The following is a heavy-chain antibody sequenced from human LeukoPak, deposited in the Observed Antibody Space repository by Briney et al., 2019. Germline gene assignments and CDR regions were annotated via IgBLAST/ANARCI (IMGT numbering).Heavy chain of an antibody. J-gene: IGHJ6*02. CDR1: GFTFSSYA. Sequence: GGSLRLSCAASGFTFSSYAMSWVRQAPGKGLEWVSVISGGGGSTYYADSVKGRFTISRDNSKNTLYLQMNSLRAEDTAVYYCAKGRGATSYYYGMDVWGQGTTVTVSS. D-gene: IGHD1-26*01. CDR2: ISGGGGST. CDR3: AKGRGATSYYYGMDV. V-gene: IGHV3-23*01.